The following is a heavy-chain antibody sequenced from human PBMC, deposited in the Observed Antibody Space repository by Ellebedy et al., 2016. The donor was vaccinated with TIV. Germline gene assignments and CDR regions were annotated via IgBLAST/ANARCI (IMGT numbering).Heavy chain of an antibody. D-gene: IGHD4-17*01. CDR3: ARYYGDSRAENFDC. V-gene: IGHV4-59*08. Sequence: SETLSLTCNVSGASISSYNWNWIRQSPGKGLEWIGDMSYSGSTNYNPSMKSRVTISIDTSKNQFSLKLSSVTAADTAVYYCARYYGDSRAENFDCWGQGTLVTVTS. CDR2: MSYSGST. CDR1: GASISSYN. J-gene: IGHJ4*02.